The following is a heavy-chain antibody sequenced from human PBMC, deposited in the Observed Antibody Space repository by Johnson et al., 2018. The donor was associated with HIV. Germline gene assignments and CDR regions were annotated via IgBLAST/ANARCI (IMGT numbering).Heavy chain of an antibody. D-gene: IGHD2-21*01. J-gene: IGHJ3*02. CDR1: GFIFSSYA. CDR2: ISSNGGST. Sequence: VQLVESGGGVVQPGGSLRLSCAASGFIFSSYAMHWVRQGPGKRLEFVSAISSNGGSTYYANSVKGIFTISRDNSKNSLSLQMNSLKTEDTAVYYCALSYSLDAFDIWGQGTMVTVSS. CDR3: ALSYSLDAFDI. V-gene: IGHV3-64*01.